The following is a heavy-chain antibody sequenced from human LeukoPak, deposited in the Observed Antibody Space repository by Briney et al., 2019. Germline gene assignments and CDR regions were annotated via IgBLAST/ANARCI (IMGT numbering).Heavy chain of an antibody. CDR1: GFTFSSYA. J-gene: IGHJ4*02. D-gene: IGHD4-17*01. CDR2: ISDSGGNT. CDR3: AKGVSTTVTTGFDY. Sequence: PGGSLRLSCAASGFTFSSYAMHWVRQAPGKGLEWVSTISDSGGNTYHADSVKGRFTISRDNSKNTLYLQMNSLRAEDTAVYYCAKGVSTTVTTGFDYWGQGTLVTVSS. V-gene: IGHV3-23*01.